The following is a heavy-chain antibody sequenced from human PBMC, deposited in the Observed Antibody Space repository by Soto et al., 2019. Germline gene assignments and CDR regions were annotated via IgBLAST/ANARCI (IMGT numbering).Heavy chain of an antibody. CDR3: ARGRLKYFDY. J-gene: IGHJ4*02. CDR1: GYTFTSYG. V-gene: IGHV1-18*01. CDR2: ISPFNGNT. Sequence: QVQLVQSGTGVKKPGASVKVSCRASGYTFTSYGVTWVRQAPGQGLEWMGWISPFNGNTNYAQKFQGRVTMTTDTSTSTAYMELRGLRSDDTAVYYCARGRLKYFDYWGQGALVTVPS.